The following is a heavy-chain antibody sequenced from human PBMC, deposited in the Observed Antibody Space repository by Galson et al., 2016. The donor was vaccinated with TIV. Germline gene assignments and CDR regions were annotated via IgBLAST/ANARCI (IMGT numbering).Heavy chain of an antibody. V-gene: IGHV1-18*01. CDR1: GYTFTNYG. CDR2: ISGHTGNT. Sequence: SVKVSCKASGYTFTNYGISWVRRAPGQGLEWMGWISGHTGNTDYARKSQGRLLMTTDTSTGTAFLELRSLTSDDTAGYYCARDRGSMTMILVVDYYYGMDVWGQGTTVTVSS. CDR3: ARDRGSMTMILVVDYYYGMDV. J-gene: IGHJ6*02. D-gene: IGHD3-22*01.